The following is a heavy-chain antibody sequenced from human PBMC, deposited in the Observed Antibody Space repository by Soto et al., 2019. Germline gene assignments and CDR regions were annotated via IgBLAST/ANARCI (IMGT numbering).Heavy chain of an antibody. CDR1: RGTFSSYA. V-gene: IGHV1-69*13. D-gene: IGHD2-8*02. Sequence: GAPVKPFSKAPRGTFSSYAISWVQQAPGQGLEWMGGIIPIFGTANYAQKFQGRVTITADESTSTAYMELSSLRSEDTSVYYCGVGGWWSSFDYWGKGTLVPVS. J-gene: IGHJ4*02. CDR2: IIPIFGTA. CDR3: GVGGWWSSFDY.